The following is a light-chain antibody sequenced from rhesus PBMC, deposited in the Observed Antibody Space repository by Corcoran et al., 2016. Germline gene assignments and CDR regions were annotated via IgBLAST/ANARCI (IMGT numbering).Light chain of an antibody. CDR3: QHNYGTPFT. J-gene: IGKJ3*01. Sequence: DIQMTQSPLSLSASVGDRVTIPCRASENVYNYLNWYQQKPGKAPKLLIYKASTLKSGVPLRFIGSGSGTDYTFTISSLQSEDVATYYCQHNYGTPFTFGPGTKLDIK. CDR1: ENVYNY. V-gene: IGKV1-74*01. CDR2: KAS.